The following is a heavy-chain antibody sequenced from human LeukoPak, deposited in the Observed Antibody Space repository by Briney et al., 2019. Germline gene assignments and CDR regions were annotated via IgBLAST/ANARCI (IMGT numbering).Heavy chain of an antibody. J-gene: IGHJ5*02. Sequence: GGSLRLSCAASGFTFRSFWMHWVRQAPGKGLLWVSRVNSDGTSTTYEDSVKGRFTISRDNAENTVYLQMNSLRAEDTALYYCARTLGVPSAFDPWGQGTLVTVSS. CDR1: GFTFRSFW. D-gene: IGHD2-2*01. CDR2: VNSDGTST. CDR3: ARTLGVPSAFDP. V-gene: IGHV3-74*01.